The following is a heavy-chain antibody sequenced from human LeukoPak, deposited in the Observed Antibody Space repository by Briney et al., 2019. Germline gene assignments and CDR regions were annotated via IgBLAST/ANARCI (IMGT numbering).Heavy chain of an antibody. V-gene: IGHV3-30*03. D-gene: IGHD2-8*02. J-gene: IGHJ5*02. CDR1: GFTFSRFG. CDR2: ISFDGSNK. CDR3: ARDAGGGTQRDGWFDP. Sequence: GRSLRLSCAASGFTFSRFGMHWVRQAPGKGLEWVAVISFDGSNKYYADSVKGRFTISRDNAKNSLYLQMNSQRADDTAVYYCARDAGGGTQRDGWFDPWGQGTLVTVSS.